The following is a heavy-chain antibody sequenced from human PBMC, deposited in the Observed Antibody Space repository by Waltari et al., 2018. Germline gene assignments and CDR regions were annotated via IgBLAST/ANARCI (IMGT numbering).Heavy chain of an antibody. CDR3: AKHRPPMFRGVIEGYYFDY. Sequence: QVQLVESGGGVVQPGRSLRLSCAASGFTFSSYGMHWVRRAPGKGLEWVAVIWYDGSNKYYADSVKGRFTISRDNSKNTLYLQMNSLRAEDTAIYYCAKHRPPMFRGVIEGYYFDYWGQGILVRVSS. CDR1: GFTFSSYG. J-gene: IGHJ4*02. CDR2: IWYDGSNK. V-gene: IGHV3-33*06. D-gene: IGHD3-10*01.